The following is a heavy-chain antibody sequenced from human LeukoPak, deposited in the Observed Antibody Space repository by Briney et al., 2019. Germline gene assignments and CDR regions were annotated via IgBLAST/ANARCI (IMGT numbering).Heavy chain of an antibody. CDR3: ARALLITIFGVVTGYYGMDV. D-gene: IGHD3-3*01. J-gene: IGHJ6*02. V-gene: IGHV1-18*01. CDR1: GYTFTSYG. Sequence: GASVKVSCKASGYTFTSYGISWVRQAPGQGLEWMGWISAYNGNTNYAQKLQGRVTMTTDTSTSTAYMELRSLRSDDTAVYYCARALLITIFGVVTGYYGMDVWGQGTTVTVSS. CDR2: ISAYNGNT.